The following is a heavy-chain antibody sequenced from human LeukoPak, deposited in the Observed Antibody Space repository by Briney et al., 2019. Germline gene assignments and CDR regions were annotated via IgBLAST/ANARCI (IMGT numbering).Heavy chain of an antibody. J-gene: IGHJ4*02. Sequence: GGSLRLSCAASGFTFSSYSMNLVRQAPGKGLEWVSYISSSSSTIYYADSVKGRFTISRDNAKNSLYLQMNSLRAEDTAVYYCASVGNYDSSGYLPFDYWGQGTLVTVSS. V-gene: IGHV3-48*01. CDR3: ASVGNYDSSGYLPFDY. D-gene: IGHD3-22*01. CDR1: GFTFSSYS. CDR2: ISSSSSTI.